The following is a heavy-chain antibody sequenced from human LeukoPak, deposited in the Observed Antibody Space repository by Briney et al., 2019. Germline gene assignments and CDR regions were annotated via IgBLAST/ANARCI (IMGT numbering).Heavy chain of an antibody. V-gene: IGHV4-39*07. J-gene: IGHJ5*02. Sequence: SETLSLTCSVSGGSVSSSRSYWGWIRQTPGKGLEWVGSIYYNGDTYYNPSFKSRVSMSVDTAKNQISLILTSVTAADTAVYYCSREGYSCPNWFDTWGQGTLVTVSS. CDR3: SREGYSCPNWFDT. CDR1: GGSVSSSRSY. CDR2: IYYNGDT. D-gene: IGHD4-11*01.